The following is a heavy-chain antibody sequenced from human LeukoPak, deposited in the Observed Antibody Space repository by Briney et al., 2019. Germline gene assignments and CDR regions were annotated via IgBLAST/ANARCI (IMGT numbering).Heavy chain of an antibody. V-gene: IGHV3-7*01. D-gene: IGHD6-19*01. J-gene: IGHJ6*03. CDR1: GFTFSRHW. CDR3: ARAPEDSSGYYYYYMDV. Sequence: GGSLRLSCVASGFTFSRHWMAWVRQAPGKGLEWVANIKKDGREIYYMDSVKGRFTISRDNAKNSLYLQMNSLRAEDTAVYYCARAPEDSSGYYYYYMDVWGKGTTVTISS. CDR2: IKKDGREI.